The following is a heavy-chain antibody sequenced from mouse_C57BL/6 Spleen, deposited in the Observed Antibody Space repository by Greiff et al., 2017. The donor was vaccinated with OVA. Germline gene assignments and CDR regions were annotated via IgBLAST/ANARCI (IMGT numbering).Heavy chain of an antibody. CDR3: ARQNYGSSYWYFDV. CDR2: IWSDGST. Sequence: VKLQESGPGLVAPSQSLSITCTVSGFSLTSYGVHWVRQPPGKGLEWLVVIWSDGSTTYNSALKSRLSISKDNSTSQVFLKMNSLQTDYTAMYYCARQNYGSSYWYFDVWGTGTTVTVSS. V-gene: IGHV2-6-1*01. CDR1: GFSLTSYG. J-gene: IGHJ1*03. D-gene: IGHD1-1*01.